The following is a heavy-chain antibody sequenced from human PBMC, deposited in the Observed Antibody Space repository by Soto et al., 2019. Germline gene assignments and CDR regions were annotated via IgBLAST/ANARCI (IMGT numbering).Heavy chain of an antibody. J-gene: IGHJ4*02. CDR1: GYSFTSYW. Sequence: ESLKISCKGSGYSFTSYWIGWVRQMPGKGLEWMGIIYPGDSDTRYSPSFQGQVTISADKSISTAYLQWSSLKASDTAMYYCARHALYYYDSSGPRDYCGQGTLVTVSS. D-gene: IGHD3-22*01. CDR2: IYPGDSDT. CDR3: ARHALYYYDSSGPRDY. V-gene: IGHV5-51*01.